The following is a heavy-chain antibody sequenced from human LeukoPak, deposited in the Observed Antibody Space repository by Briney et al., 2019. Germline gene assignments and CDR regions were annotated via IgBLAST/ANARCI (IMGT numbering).Heavy chain of an antibody. CDR2: ISAYTGNT. J-gene: IGHJ4*02. Sequence: ASVKVSCKTSGYTFTSYGISWVRQAPGQGLEWMGWISAYTGNTNYAQNFQGRATTTTDTSTSTAYMELRSLRSDDTAIYYCARGGGYQDYWGQGTLVTVSS. V-gene: IGHV1-18*01. CDR1: GYTFTSYG. D-gene: IGHD3-22*01. CDR3: ARGGGYQDY.